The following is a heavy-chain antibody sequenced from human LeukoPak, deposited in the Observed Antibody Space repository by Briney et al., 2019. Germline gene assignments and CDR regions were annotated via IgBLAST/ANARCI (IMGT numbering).Heavy chain of an antibody. CDR3: ARVVGIAAAGPYMYPLLTYYYYYMDV. D-gene: IGHD6-13*01. J-gene: IGHJ6*03. Sequence: AASVKVSCKASGYTFTSYGISWVRQAPGQGLEWMGWISAYNGNTNYAQKLQGRVTMTTDTSTSTAYMELRSLRSDDTAVYYCARVVGIAAAGPYMYPLLTYYYYYMDVWGKGTTVTVSS. CDR1: GYTFTSYG. CDR2: ISAYNGNT. V-gene: IGHV1-18*01.